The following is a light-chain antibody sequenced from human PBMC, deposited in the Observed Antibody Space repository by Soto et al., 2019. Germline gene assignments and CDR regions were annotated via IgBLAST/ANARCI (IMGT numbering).Light chain of an antibody. CDR3: QQYGSSPRT. V-gene: IGKV3-20*01. CDR2: RAS. Sequence: EIVLTQSPGTLSLSPGDRATLACRASQSVSNNYVAWYQQKPGQAPRLLIFRASNKATGVPDRFSGSGSGTEFILTISALEPEDFAVYYCQQYGSSPRTFGQGTKVDI. J-gene: IGKJ1*01. CDR1: QSVSNNY.